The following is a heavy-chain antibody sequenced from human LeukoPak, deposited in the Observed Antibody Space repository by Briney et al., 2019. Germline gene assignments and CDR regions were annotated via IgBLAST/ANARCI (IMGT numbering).Heavy chain of an antibody. CDR1: GFTFSSYS. CDR3: AKDLGIAVAGSADY. V-gene: IGHV3-21*04. D-gene: IGHD6-19*01. J-gene: IGHJ4*02. CDR2: ISSSSYI. Sequence: GGSLRLSCAASGFTFSSYSMNWVRQAPGKGLEWVSSISSSSYIYYADSVKGRFTISRDNAKNSLYLQMNSLRAEDTAVYYCAKDLGIAVAGSADYWGQGTLVTVSS.